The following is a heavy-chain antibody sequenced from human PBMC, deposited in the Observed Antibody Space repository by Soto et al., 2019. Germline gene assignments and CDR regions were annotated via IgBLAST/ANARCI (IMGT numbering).Heavy chain of an antibody. CDR2: ISYDVSNK. CDR3: AKYLGARARYYFDY. V-gene: IGHV3-30*18. CDR1: GFTFSSYG. D-gene: IGHD7-27*01. Sequence: RGSLRLSCAASGFTFSSYGMHWVRQDPGKGLEWVAVISYDVSNKYYADSVKGRFTISRDNSKNTLYLQMNSLRAEDTAVYYCAKYLGARARYYFDYWGKGNLVTVSS. J-gene: IGHJ4*01.